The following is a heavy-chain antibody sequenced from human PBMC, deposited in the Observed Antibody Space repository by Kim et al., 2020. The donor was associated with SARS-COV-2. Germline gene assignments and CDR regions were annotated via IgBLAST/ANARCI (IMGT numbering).Heavy chain of an antibody. J-gene: IGHJ4*02. V-gene: IGHV4-59*01. Sequence: SETLSLTCTVSGGSISMYYWSWIRQPPGKGLEWIGYIHYAGSTDYNASLKSRVTISFDTSKKQFSLKLTSVTAADTAVYYCARVGGYCSGANCYSFDYWGRGPLVTVSS. CDR3: ARVGGYCSGANCYSFDY. CDR1: GGSISMYY. D-gene: IGHD2-15*01. CDR2: IHYAGST.